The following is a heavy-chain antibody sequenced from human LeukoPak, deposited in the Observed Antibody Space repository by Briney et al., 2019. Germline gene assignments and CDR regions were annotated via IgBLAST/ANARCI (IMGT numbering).Heavy chain of an antibody. J-gene: IGHJ6*04. CDR1: GYTFTGYY. CDR3: ARDGTPIYSSGWVYMDV. V-gene: IGHV1-2*02. CDR2: INPNSGGT. Sequence: ASVKVSCKASGYTFTGYYMHWVRQAPGQGLEWMGWINPNSGGTNYAQKFQGRVTMTRDTSINTAYMELSRLRSDDTAVYYCARDGTPIYSSGWVYMDVWGKGTTVTISS. D-gene: IGHD6-25*01.